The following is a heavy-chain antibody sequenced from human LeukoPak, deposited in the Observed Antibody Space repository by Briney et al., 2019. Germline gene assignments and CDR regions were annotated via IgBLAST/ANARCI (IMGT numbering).Heavy chain of an antibody. D-gene: IGHD3-22*01. V-gene: IGHV1-69*04. CDR1: GGTSNSHA. CDR3: ESTNDGGGYQWGDFFDF. J-gene: IGHJ4*02. Sequence: SVKVSCKASGGTSNSHAISWVRQAPGQGLEWMGRIIPNLGTTNRAQNFQDRVTLTADKSTNTAYMDLTSLTSEDTAVYYCESTNDGGGYQWGDFFDFWGQGTLVTVSS. CDR2: IIPNLGTT.